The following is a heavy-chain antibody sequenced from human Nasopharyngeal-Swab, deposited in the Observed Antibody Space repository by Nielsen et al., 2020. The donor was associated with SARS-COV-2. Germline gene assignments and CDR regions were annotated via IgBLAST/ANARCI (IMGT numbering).Heavy chain of an antibody. Sequence: GESLKISCTASGFTFGDYVMSWFRQAPGRGLEWVGFIRSKTYGGTTEYAASVKGRFTISRDDSKTIAYLQVNSLKTEDTAVYYCARGDWVYDYWGQGTLVTVFS. CDR3: ARGDWVYDY. V-gene: IGHV3-49*03. CDR1: GFTFGDYV. J-gene: IGHJ4*02. D-gene: IGHD3-16*01. CDR2: IRSKTYGGTT.